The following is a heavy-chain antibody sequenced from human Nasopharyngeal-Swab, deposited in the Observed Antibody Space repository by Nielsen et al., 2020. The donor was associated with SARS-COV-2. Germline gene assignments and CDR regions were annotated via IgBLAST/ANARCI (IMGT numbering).Heavy chain of an antibody. CDR1: GGSISSSSYY. Sequence: SETLSLTCTVSGGSISSSSYYWGWIRQPPGKGLEWIGSIYYSGSTYYNPSLKSRVTISVDTSKNQFSLKLSSVTAAGTAVYYCARDNNYYDSSGYLFFDYWGQGTLVTVSS. V-gene: IGHV4-39*07. J-gene: IGHJ4*02. CDR3: ARDNNYYDSSGYLFFDY. CDR2: IYYSGST. D-gene: IGHD3-22*01.